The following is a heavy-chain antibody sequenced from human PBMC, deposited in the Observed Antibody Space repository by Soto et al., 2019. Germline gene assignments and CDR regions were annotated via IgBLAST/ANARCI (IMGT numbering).Heavy chain of an antibody. CDR2: ISGSGGST. CDR3: AKGRGSSTSSSFFDI. Sequence: GESLKISCAASGFTFSSYAMSWVRQAPGKGLEWVSVISGSGGSTYYADSVKGRFTISRDNSKNTLYVQMNSLRAEDTAVYYCAKGRGSSTSSSFFDIWGQGTMVTVSS. V-gene: IGHV3-23*01. CDR1: GFTFSSYA. D-gene: IGHD2-2*01. J-gene: IGHJ3*02.